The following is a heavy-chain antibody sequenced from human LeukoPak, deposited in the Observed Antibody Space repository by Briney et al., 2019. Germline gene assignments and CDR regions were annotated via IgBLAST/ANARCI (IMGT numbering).Heavy chain of an antibody. V-gene: IGHV3-74*01. CDR1: GFTFSSYW. D-gene: IGHD2-2*01. CDR3: ARGVVPAATPRD. CDR2: INTDGSST. Sequence: GGSLRLSCAASGFTFSSYWMHWVRQAPGKGLVWVSRINTDGSSTSYADSVKGRFTISRDNAKNTLYLQMNSLRAEDTAVYYCARGVVPAATPRDWGQGTLVTVSS. J-gene: IGHJ4*02.